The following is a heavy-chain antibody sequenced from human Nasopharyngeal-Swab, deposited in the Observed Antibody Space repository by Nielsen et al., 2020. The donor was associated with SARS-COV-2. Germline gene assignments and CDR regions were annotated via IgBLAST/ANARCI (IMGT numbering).Heavy chain of an antibody. CDR2: ISWNSGSI. V-gene: IGHV3-9*01. CDR3: ATLGGYSGYDSEYGMDV. D-gene: IGHD5-12*01. Sequence: SLKISCAASGFTFDDYAMHCVRQAPGKGLEWVSGISWNSGSIGYADSVTGRFTISRDNAKNSLYLQMNSLRAEDTALYYCATLGGYSGYDSEYGMDVWGQGTTVTVSS. J-gene: IGHJ6*02. CDR1: GFTFDDYA.